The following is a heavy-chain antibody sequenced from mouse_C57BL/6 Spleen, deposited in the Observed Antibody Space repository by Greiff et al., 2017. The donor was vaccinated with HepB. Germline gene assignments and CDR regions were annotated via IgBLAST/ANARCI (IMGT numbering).Heavy chain of an antibody. CDR1: GFTFSSYA. J-gene: IGHJ2*01. V-gene: IGHV5-4*03. Sequence: EVKLEESGGGLVKPGGSLKLSCAASGFTFSSYAMSWVRQTPEKRLEWVATISDGGSYTYYPDNVKGRFTISRDNAKNNLYLQMSHLKSEDTAMYYCARAGYYGSSPYYFDYWGQGTTLTVSS. CDR2: ISDGGSYT. D-gene: IGHD1-1*01. CDR3: ARAGYYGSSPYYFDY.